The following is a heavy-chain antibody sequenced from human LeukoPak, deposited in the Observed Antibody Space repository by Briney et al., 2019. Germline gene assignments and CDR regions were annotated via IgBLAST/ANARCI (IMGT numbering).Heavy chain of an antibody. J-gene: IGHJ4*02. Sequence: ASVKVSCKASGYTFTSYGNSWVRQAPGQGLEWMGWISAYNGNTNYAQKLQGRVTMTRNTSISTAYMELSSLRSEDTAVYYCARERKNYYDSSGYNDYWGQGTLVTVSS. CDR2: ISAYNGNT. V-gene: IGHV1-18*01. CDR3: ARERKNYYDSSGYNDY. CDR1: GYTFTSYG. D-gene: IGHD3-22*01.